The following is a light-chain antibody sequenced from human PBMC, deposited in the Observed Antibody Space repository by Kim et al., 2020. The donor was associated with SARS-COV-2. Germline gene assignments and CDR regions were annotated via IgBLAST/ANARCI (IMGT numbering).Light chain of an antibody. CDR1: NIGSKS. J-gene: IGLJ3*02. Sequence: SYELTQPPSVSVAPGKTARITCGGNNIGSKSVYWYQQKPGQAPALVIYYDSNRPSGIPERFSGSNSGNTATLTISRVEAGDEADYYCQVWDSSSDQRVFGGGTRLTVL. V-gene: IGLV3-21*04. CDR2: YDS. CDR3: QVWDSSSDQRV.